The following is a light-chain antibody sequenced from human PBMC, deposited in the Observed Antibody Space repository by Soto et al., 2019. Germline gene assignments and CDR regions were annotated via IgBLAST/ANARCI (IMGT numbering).Light chain of an antibody. J-gene: IGKJ1*01. Sequence: EIVLTQSPATLSSFPGDRVTLSCRASQYINTRLAWYQHRPGQAPRLLIYGASSRATGIPDRFSGSGSGTDFTLTISRLEPEDFAVYYCQQYGNSAWTFGQGTKVDIK. CDR2: GAS. V-gene: IGKV3-20*01. CDR1: QYINTR. CDR3: QQYGNSAWT.